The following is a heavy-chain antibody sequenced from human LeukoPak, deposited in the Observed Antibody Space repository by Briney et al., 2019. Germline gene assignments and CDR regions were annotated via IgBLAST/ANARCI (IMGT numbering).Heavy chain of an antibody. CDR1: GFTFDDYA. CDR3: AKDVHYDILTGSEFDY. Sequence: QPGRSLRLSCAAAGFTFDDYAMHWVRQAPGEGLEWVSGISWNSGSIGYADSVKGRFTISRDNAKNSLYLQMNSLRAEDTALYYCAKDVHYDILTGSEFDYWGQGTLVTVSS. J-gene: IGHJ4*02. V-gene: IGHV3-9*01. CDR2: ISWNSGSI. D-gene: IGHD3-9*01.